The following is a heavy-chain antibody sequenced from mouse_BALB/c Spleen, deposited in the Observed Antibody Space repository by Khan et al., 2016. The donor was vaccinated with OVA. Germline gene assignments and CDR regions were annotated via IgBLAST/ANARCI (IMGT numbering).Heavy chain of an antibody. Sequence: VQLQQSGAELAKPGASVKMSCKASGYTFTSYWMHWVKQRPGQGLEWIGYINPSTGYSEYNQKFKDKATLTADKSSSTAYMQLSSLTSDDSAVYYCANHGSSSAWFAYWGQGTTLTVSS. CDR3: ANHGSSSAWFAY. CDR1: GYTFTSYW. V-gene: IGHV1-7*01. J-gene: IGHJ2*01. CDR2: INPSTGYS. D-gene: IGHD1-1*01.